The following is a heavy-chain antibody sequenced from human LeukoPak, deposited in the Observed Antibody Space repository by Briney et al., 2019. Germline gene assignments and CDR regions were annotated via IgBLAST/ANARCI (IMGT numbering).Heavy chain of an antibody. CDR1: GYSFTTYW. CDR3: ATYTTSAASGYFMDV. J-gene: IGHJ6*03. V-gene: IGHV5-51*01. CDR2: IYPADSDT. D-gene: IGHD3-16*01. Sequence: KVGESLKISCKGSGYSFTTYWIGWVRQMPGRGLEWMGIIYPADSDTRYSPSFQGQVTISADKSISTAYLQWSSLRASDTAMYYCATYTTSAASGYFMDVWGKGTTVTVSS.